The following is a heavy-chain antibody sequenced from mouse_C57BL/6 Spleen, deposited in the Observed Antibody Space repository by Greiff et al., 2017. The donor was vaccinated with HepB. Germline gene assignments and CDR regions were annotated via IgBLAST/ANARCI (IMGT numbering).Heavy chain of an antibody. CDR1: GYTFTSYG. D-gene: IGHD1-1*01. CDR3: ARLGVTTVVARDYFDY. Sequence: QVQLQQSGAELARPGASVKLSCKASGYTFTSYGISWVKQRTGQGLEWIGEIYPRSGNTYYNEKFKGKATLTADKSSSTAYMELRSLTSEDSAVYFCARLGVTTVVARDYFDYWGQGTTLTVSS. V-gene: IGHV1-81*01. CDR2: IYPRSGNT. J-gene: IGHJ2*01.